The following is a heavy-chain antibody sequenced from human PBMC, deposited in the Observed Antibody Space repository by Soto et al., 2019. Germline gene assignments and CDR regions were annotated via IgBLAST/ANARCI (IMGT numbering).Heavy chain of an antibody. CDR1: GFTFSNAW. CDR2: IKSKTDGGTT. D-gene: IGHD3-9*01. Sequence: GGSLRLSCAASGFTFSNAWMSWVRQAPGKGLEWVGRIKSKTDGGTTDYAAPVKGRFTISRDDSKNTLYLQMNSLKTEDTAVYYCTTSGIPYYDILTGYAAFDIWGQGTMVTVSS. CDR3: TTSGIPYYDILTGYAAFDI. V-gene: IGHV3-15*01. J-gene: IGHJ3*02.